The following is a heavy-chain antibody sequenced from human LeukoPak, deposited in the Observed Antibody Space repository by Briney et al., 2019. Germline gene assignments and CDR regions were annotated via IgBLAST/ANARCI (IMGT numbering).Heavy chain of an antibody. CDR3: AREEGDSYSGSYQYYFDY. CDR2: INAGNGNT. D-gene: IGHD1-26*01. J-gene: IGHJ4*02. CDR1: GYTFTSYA. V-gene: IGHV1-3*01. Sequence: ASVKVSCKASGYTFTSYAMHWVRQAPGQRLEWMGWINAGNGNTKYSQKFQGRVTITRDTSASTAYMELSSLRSEDTAVYYCAREEGDSYSGSYQYYFDYWGQGTLVTVSS.